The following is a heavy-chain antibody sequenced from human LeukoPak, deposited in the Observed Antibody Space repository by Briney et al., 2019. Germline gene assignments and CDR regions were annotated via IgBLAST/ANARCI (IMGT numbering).Heavy chain of an antibody. Sequence: SLRLSCAASGFTFDDYAMHWVRQAPGKGLEWVSGISWSSGSIGYADSVKGRFTISRDNAKNSLYLQMNSLRAEDTAVYYCARDLYPSSYFDYWGQGTLVTVSS. J-gene: IGHJ4*02. CDR2: ISWSSGSI. CDR3: ARDLYPSSYFDY. D-gene: IGHD2-2*02. V-gene: IGHV3-9*01. CDR1: GFTFDDYA.